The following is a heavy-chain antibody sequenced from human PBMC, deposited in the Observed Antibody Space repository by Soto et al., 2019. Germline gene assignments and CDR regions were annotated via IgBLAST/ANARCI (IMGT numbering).Heavy chain of an antibody. CDR3: AIRREDYYDSSGYYRFDY. D-gene: IGHD3-22*01. CDR2: IYYSGST. V-gene: IGHV4-30-4*08. CDR1: GGSIVSAEYY. J-gene: IGHJ4*02. Sequence: PSQTVSLTCTVSGGSIVSAEYYWSWIRQHPGKGVEWIGYIYYSGSTYYNPSLKSRLTISFDSSKNQFSLRLSSVTAADTAVYYCAIRREDYYDSSGYYRFDYWGQGTLVTDSS.